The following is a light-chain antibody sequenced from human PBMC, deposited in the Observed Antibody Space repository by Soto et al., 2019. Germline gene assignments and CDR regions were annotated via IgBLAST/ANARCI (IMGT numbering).Light chain of an antibody. CDR3: SSYTSSSTYV. V-gene: IGLV2-14*01. J-gene: IGLJ1*01. CDR1: SSNIGAGYD. Sequence: QSVLKQPPSVSGAPGQRVTISCTGGSSNIGAGYDLHWYQQHPGQAPKLMIHDVSNRPSGVSNRFSGYKSGNTASLTISGLQAEDEADYYCSSYTSSSTYVFGTGTKVTVL. CDR2: DVS.